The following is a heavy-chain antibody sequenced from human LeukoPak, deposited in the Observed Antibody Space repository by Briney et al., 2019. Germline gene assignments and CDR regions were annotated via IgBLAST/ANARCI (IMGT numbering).Heavy chain of an antibody. J-gene: IGHJ5*02. CDR1: GGSISSYY. D-gene: IGHD1-26*01. V-gene: IGHV4-59*08. CDR3: ARLGSGSSPSWFDP. CDR2: IYYSGST. Sequence: KPSETLSLTCTVSGGSISSYYWSWIRQPPGKGLEWIGYIYYSGSTNYNPSLKSRVTISVDTSKNQFSLKLSSVTAADTAVYYCARLGSGSSPSWFDPWGQGTLVTVSS.